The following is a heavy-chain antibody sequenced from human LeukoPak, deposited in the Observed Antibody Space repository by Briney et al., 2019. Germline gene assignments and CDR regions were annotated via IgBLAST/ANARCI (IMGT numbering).Heavy chain of an antibody. CDR3: ARGIAVAGSYFDY. CDR2: IYYSGST. V-gene: IGHV4-30-4*08. D-gene: IGHD6-19*01. Sequence: SQTLSLTCTVSGGSISSGSYYWSWIRQPPGKGLEWIGYIYYSGSTYYNPSLKSRLTISLGTSKNQFSLKLSSVTAADTAVYYCARGIAVAGSYFDYWGQGTLVTVSS. CDR1: GGSISSGSYY. J-gene: IGHJ4*02.